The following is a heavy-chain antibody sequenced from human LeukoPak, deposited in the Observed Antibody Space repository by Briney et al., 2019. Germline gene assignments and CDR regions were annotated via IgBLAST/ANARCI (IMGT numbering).Heavy chain of an antibody. CDR1: GGSFSGYY. V-gene: IGHV4-34*01. J-gene: IGHJ4*02. Sequence: SETLSLTCAVYGGSFSGYYWRWIRQPPGKGLEWIGEINHSGSTNYNPSLKSRVTISVDTSKNQFSLKLSSVTAADTAVYYCARGVFGEYYFDYWGQGTLVTVSS. D-gene: IGHD3-10*01. CDR3: ARGVFGEYYFDY. CDR2: INHSGST.